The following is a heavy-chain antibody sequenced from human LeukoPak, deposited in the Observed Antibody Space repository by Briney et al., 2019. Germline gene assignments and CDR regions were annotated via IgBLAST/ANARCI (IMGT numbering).Heavy chain of an antibody. J-gene: IGHJ6*02. CDR1: GYTFTGYY. V-gene: IGHV1-2*02. Sequence: ASVKVSCKASGYTFTGYYMHWVRQAPGQGLEWMGWINPNSGGTNYAQKFQGGVTMTRDTSISTAYMELSRLRSDDTAVYYCARSRWEDDYYGMDVWGQGTTVIVSS. D-gene: IGHD1-26*01. CDR2: INPNSGGT. CDR3: ARSRWEDDYYGMDV.